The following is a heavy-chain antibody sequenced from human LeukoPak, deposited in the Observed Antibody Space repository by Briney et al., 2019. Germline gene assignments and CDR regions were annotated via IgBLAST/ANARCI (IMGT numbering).Heavy chain of an antibody. V-gene: IGHV3-21*01. CDR1: GFTFSSYS. Sequence: GGSLRLSCAASGFTFSSYSMNWARQAPGEGLEWGSSISSSSSYTYYADSVKGRFTISRDNAKNSLYLQMNSLRAEDTAVYYCARARAVAGSPEGFDYWGQGTLVTVSS. J-gene: IGHJ4*02. CDR3: ARARAVAGSPEGFDY. D-gene: IGHD6-19*01. CDR2: ISSSSSYT.